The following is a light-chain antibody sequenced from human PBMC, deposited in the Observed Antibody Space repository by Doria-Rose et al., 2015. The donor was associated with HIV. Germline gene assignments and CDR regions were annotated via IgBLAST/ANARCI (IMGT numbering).Light chain of an antibody. V-gene: IGKV4-1*01. CDR3: QQYYDTPS. CDR1: QSLLYTSTNY. CDR2: WAS. Sequence: DIQVTQSPESLGMSLGERATLNCKSNQSLLYTSTNYLAWYQQKPGQPPTLLIYWASTRQSVVPARFSGSGSGTDFTLTISSLEAEDVAVYYCQQYYDTPSFGPGTTVDIK. J-gene: IGKJ3*01.